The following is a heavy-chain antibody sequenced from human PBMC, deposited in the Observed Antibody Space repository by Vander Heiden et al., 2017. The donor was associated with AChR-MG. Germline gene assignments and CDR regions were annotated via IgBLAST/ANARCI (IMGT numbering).Heavy chain of an antibody. CDR3: ARDLSIAAAPLY. D-gene: IGHD6-13*01. J-gene: IGHJ4*02. Sequence: EVQLVESGGGLVKPGGSLRLSGAASGFTFSSYSMNWVRQAPGKGLEWVSSISSSSSYIYYADSVKGRFTISRDNAKNSLYLQMNSLRAEDTAVYYCARDLSIAAAPLYWGQGTLVTVSS. CDR2: ISSSSSYI. V-gene: IGHV3-21*01. CDR1: GFTFSSYS.